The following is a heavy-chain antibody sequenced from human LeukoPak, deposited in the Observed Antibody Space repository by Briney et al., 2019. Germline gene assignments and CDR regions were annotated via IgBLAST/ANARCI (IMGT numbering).Heavy chain of an antibody. D-gene: IGHD5-18*01. Sequence: GEALQISGKGSGSTFTRYWIGGVRQLPGKGLEWMGIIYPGDSDTRYSPSFQAQVPISADKPISTAYLQWSSLKAPDTAMYYCARHGMTDTARVTDYCGQGTLVTVSS. CDR3: ARHGMTDTARVTDY. CDR1: GSTFTRYW. J-gene: IGHJ4*02. CDR2: IYPGDSDT. V-gene: IGHV5-51*01.